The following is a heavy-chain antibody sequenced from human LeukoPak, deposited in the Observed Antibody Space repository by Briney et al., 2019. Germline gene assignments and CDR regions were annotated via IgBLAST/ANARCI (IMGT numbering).Heavy chain of an antibody. CDR1: GFTFSSYG. CDR2: IWYDGSNK. V-gene: IGHV3-33*01. D-gene: IGHD5-18*01. J-gene: IGHJ5*02. Sequence: GRSLRLSCAASGFTFSSYGMHWVRQAPGKGLEWVAVIWYDGSNKYYADSVKGRFTISRDNSKNTLYLQMNSLRAEDTAVYYCARDRSEDTAMVFDPWGQGTLVTVSS. CDR3: ARDRSEDTAMVFDP.